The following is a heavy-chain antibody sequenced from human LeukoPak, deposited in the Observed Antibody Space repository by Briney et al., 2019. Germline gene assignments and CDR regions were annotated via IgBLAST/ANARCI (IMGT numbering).Heavy chain of an antibody. CDR1: GYTFTSYG. Sequence: GASVKVSCKASGYTFTSYGISWVRQAPGQGLEWMGWISAYNGNTNYAQKLQGRVTMTTDTSTSTAYMELRSLRSDDTAVYYCARLRLNYYDSSGYYFSYNWFDPWGQGTRVTVSS. CDR2: ISAYNGNT. V-gene: IGHV1-18*01. D-gene: IGHD3-22*01. CDR3: ARLRLNYYDSSGYYFSYNWFDP. J-gene: IGHJ5*02.